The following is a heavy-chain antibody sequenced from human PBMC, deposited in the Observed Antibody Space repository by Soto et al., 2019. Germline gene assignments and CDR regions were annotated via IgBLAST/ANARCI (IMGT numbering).Heavy chain of an antibody. Sequence: GESLKISCKGSGYSFTSYWIGWVRQMPGKGLEWMGIIYPGDSDTRYSPSFQGQVTISADKSISTAYLQWSSLKASDTAMYYCATTTSRTSCYRCGMDVWGQGTTVTVYS. D-gene: IGHD2-2*01. CDR1: GYSFTSYW. CDR2: IYPGDSDT. V-gene: IGHV5-51*01. CDR3: ATTTSRTSCYRCGMDV. J-gene: IGHJ6*02.